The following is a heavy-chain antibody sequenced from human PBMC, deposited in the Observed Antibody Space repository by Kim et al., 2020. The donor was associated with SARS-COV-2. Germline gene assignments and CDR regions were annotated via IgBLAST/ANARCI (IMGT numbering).Heavy chain of an antibody. D-gene: IGHD5-18*01. CDR3: ARGRLGYSYGLQKGSSTDY. CDR1: GYTFTGYY. V-gene: IGHV1-2*06. CDR2: INPNSGGT. J-gene: IGHJ4*02. Sequence: ASVKVSCKASGYTFTGYYMHWVRQAPGQGLEWMGRINPNSGGTNYAQKFQGRVTMTRDTSISTAYMELSRLRSDDTAVYYCARGRLGYSYGLQKGSSTDYWGQGTLVTVSS.